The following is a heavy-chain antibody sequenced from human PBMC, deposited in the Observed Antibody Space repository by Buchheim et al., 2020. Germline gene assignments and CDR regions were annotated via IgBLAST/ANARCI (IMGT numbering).Heavy chain of an antibody. J-gene: IGHJ5*02. D-gene: IGHD1-7*01. CDR2: IYYGGSI. CDR1: GDSISSGGYY. CDR3: AKVMTGTNWFDP. V-gene: IGHV4-31*03. Sequence: QVQLQESGPGLVKSSQTLSLTCSVSGDSISSGGYYWSWIRQHPGKGLEWIGYIYYGGSIHYNPYLKSRVTLSVDASKNQFSLKLSSVSAADTAVYYCAKVMTGTNWFDPWGQGTL.